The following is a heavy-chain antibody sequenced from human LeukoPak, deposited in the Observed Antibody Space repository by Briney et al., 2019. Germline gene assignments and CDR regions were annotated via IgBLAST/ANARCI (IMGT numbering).Heavy chain of an antibody. V-gene: IGHV3-23*01. CDR1: GFTFSNYA. CDR3: AKRIDTRGSTHYHDY. D-gene: IGHD3-22*01. CDR2: ISFGGGYT. Sequence: GGSLRLSCVGYGFTFSNYAMTWVRQAPGKGLEWVSSISFGGGYTFYADSVKGHFTISRDNSRSTLYLQMNNLRAEDTALYYCAKRIDTRGSTHYHDYWGQGTLVTASS. J-gene: IGHJ4*02.